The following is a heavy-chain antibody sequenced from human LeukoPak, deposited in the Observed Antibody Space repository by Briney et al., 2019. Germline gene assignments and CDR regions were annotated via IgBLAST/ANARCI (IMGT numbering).Heavy chain of an antibody. CDR2: IIPIFGTA. V-gene: IGHV1-69*13. Sequence: ASVKVSCKASGGTFSSYAISWVRQAPGQGLEWMGGIIPIFGTANYAQKFQGRVTITADESTSTAYMELRSLRSEDTAVYYCARVKESAPVAAAVPYYFDRWGQGTLVTVSS. D-gene: IGHD2-2*01. J-gene: IGHJ4*02. CDR1: GGTFSSYA. CDR3: ARVKESAPVAAAVPYYFDR.